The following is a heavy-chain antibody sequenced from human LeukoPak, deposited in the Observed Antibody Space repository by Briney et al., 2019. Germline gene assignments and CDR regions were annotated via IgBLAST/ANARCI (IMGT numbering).Heavy chain of an antibody. CDR2: ISGSGGST. V-gene: IGHV3-23*01. CDR1: GFTFSSYA. J-gene: IGHJ4*02. Sequence: GGSLRLSCAASGFTFSSYAMSWVRQAPGKGLEWVSAISGSGGSTYYADSVKGRFTISRDNSKNTLYLQMNSLRAEDTAVYYCAKPLFGFRAVTGIFDYWGQGTLVTVSS. D-gene: IGHD6-19*01. CDR3: AKPLFGFRAVTGIFDY.